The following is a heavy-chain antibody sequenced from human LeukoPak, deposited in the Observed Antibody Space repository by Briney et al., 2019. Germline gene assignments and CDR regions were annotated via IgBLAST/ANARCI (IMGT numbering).Heavy chain of an antibody. J-gene: IGHJ4*02. D-gene: IGHD5-18*01. CDR3: ASTEYTKDTAMVLFDY. Sequence: GASVKVSCKASGGTFSSYAISWVRQAPGQGLEWMGGIIPIFGTANYAQKFQGRVTITADESTSTAYMELSSLRSEDTAVYYCASTEYTKDTAMVLFDYWGQGTLVTVSS. V-gene: IGHV1-69*13. CDR1: GGTFSSYA. CDR2: IIPIFGTA.